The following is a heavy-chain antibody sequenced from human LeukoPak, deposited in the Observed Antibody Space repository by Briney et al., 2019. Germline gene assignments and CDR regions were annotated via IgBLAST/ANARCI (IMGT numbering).Heavy chain of an antibody. CDR1: GFTFSSYW. CDR3: ARDPQGGNDAFDI. CDR2: IKQDGSEK. V-gene: IGHV3-7*01. J-gene: IGHJ3*02. D-gene: IGHD4-23*01. Sequence: PGGSLRLSCAASGFTFSSYWMSWVRQVPGKGLEWGANIKQDGSEKYSVDSVKGRFTISRDNAKNSLYLQMNSLRAEDTAVYYCARDPQGGNDAFDIWGQGTMVTVSS.